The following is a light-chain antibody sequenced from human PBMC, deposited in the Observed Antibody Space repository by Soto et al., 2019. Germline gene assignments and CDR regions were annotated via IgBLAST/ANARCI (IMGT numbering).Light chain of an antibody. J-gene: IGKJ3*01. CDR2: GAS. Sequence: EIVMTQSPAALSVSPGERATLSCRASQSVSSNLAWYQQKPGQAPRLLIYGASTRATGIPVRFSGSGSGTEFTLTIRSLQSEDFAIYYCRQYNNWPSFTFGPGTKVDIK. CDR1: QSVSSN. V-gene: IGKV3-15*01. CDR3: RQYNNWPSFT.